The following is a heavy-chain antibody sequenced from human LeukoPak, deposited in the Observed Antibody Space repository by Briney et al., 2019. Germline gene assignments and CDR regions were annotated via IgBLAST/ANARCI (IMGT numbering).Heavy chain of an antibody. J-gene: IGHJ4*02. CDR3: ANPVSYDSSGYGPDFDY. V-gene: IGHV3-23*01. CDR2: ISGSGGST. Sequence: GGSLRLSCAASGFTFSSYAMSWVRQAPGKGLEWVSAISGSGGSTYYADSVKGRFTISRDNSKNTLYLQMNSLRAEDTAVYYCANPVSYDSSGYGPDFDYWGQGTLVTVSS. D-gene: IGHD3-22*01. CDR1: GFTFSSYA.